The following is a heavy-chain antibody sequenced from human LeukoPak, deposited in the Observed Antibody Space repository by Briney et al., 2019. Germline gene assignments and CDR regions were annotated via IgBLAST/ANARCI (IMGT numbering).Heavy chain of an antibody. Sequence: ASVKVSCKASGYTFTGYYMHWARQAPGQGLEWMGWINPNSGGTNYAQKFQGRVTMTRDTSISTAYMELSRLRSDDTAVYYCARVGFTMIVVALESGAFDIWGQGTMVTVSS. V-gene: IGHV1-2*02. J-gene: IGHJ3*02. CDR2: INPNSGGT. CDR3: ARVGFTMIVVALESGAFDI. D-gene: IGHD3-22*01. CDR1: GYTFTGYY.